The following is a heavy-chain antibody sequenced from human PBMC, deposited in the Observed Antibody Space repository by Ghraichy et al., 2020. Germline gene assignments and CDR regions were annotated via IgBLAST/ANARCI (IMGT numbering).Heavy chain of an antibody. V-gene: IGHV3-21*01. CDR3: ARVGRISGTTAAFDH. Sequence: GSLRLSCAASGFSFSNYDMNWVRQAPGKGLEWVSSISSSSDYIYYADSVKGRFTISRDNAKNSLYLQMNSLRAEDTAVYHCARVGRISGTTAAFDHWGQGTLVTVSS. J-gene: IGHJ4*02. CDR1: GFSFSNYD. D-gene: IGHD1-7*01. CDR2: ISSSSDYI.